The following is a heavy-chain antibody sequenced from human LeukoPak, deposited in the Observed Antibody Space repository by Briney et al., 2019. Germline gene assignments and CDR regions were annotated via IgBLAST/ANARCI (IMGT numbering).Heavy chain of an antibody. D-gene: IGHD3-3*01. CDR2: VSVSGGGT. CDR3: AKADSGYYNHYFDY. CDR1: GFTFSSYV. J-gene: IGHJ4*02. V-gene: IGHV3-23*01. Sequence: PGGSLTLSCVASGFTFSSYVMSWVRQAPGNGLEWVSGVSVSGGGTYYADSVKGRFTISRDNSKNTLYLQMNSLRAEDTAVYYCAKADSGYYNHYFDYWGQGTLVTVSS.